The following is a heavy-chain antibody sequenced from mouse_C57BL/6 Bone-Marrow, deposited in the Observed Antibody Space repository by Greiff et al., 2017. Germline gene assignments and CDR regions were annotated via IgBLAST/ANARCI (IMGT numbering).Heavy chain of an antibody. CDR3: ARLGDGYTHWYFDV. J-gene: IGHJ1*03. CDR1: GYTFTSYW. CDR2: IYPGSGST. V-gene: IGHV1-55*01. Sequence: VQLQQPGAELVKPGASVTMSCKASGYTFTSYWITWVKQRPGQGLEWIGDIYPGSGSTNNNEKFKSKATLTVETSSSTAYMQLSSLTSEDSAVYYCARLGDGYTHWYFDVWGTGTTVTVSS. D-gene: IGHD2-3*01.